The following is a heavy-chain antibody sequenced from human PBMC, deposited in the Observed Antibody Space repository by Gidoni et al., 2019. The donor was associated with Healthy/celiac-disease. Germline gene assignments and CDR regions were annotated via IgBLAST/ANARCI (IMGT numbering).Heavy chain of an antibody. Sequence: EVRRGGSGGGLFQLGGSRSPPCAASVFPSSDHYMDWVRQAPGTGLEWVGRTRNKANSYTTEYAASVKGRFTISRDDSKNSLYLQMNSLKTEDTAVYYCASIIAAAGTTDYWGQGTLVTVSS. CDR2: TRNKANSYTT. J-gene: IGHJ4*02. CDR3: ASIIAAAGTTDY. V-gene: IGHV3-72*01. D-gene: IGHD6-13*01. CDR1: VFPSSDHY.